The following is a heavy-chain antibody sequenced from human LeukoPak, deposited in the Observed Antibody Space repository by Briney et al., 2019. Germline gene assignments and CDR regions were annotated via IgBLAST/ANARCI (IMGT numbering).Heavy chain of an antibody. Sequence: PGGSLRLSCIGSGSTISSNYMTWVRQAPGKGLEWVAVIWYDGSNKYYADSVKGRFTISRDNSKNTLYLQMNSLRAEDTAAYYCAREGGSSWTVYFDYWGQGTLVTVSS. V-gene: IGHV3-33*08. CDR2: IWYDGSNK. CDR1: GSTISSNY. CDR3: AREGGSSWTVYFDY. D-gene: IGHD6-13*01. J-gene: IGHJ4*02.